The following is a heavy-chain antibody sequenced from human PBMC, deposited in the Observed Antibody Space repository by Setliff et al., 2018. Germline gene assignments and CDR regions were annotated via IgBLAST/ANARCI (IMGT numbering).Heavy chain of an antibody. Sequence: GASVKVSCKASGGTFSTYGISWVRQAPGQGLEWIGWISGYYNRTNYAQVRDRVTMTMDASITTVYMELSRLTSDDTAVYYCVRQDILTSYYMFDYWGQGTLVTVSS. D-gene: IGHD3-9*01. J-gene: IGHJ4*02. CDR3: VRQDILTSYYMFDY. CDR1: GGTFSTYG. CDR2: ISGYYNRT. V-gene: IGHV1-18*01.